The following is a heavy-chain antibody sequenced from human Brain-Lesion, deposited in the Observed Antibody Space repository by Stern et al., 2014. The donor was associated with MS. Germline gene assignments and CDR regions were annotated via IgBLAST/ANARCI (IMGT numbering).Heavy chain of an antibody. CDR2: ISPKSGGT. CDR1: GYTFTGYY. Sequence: QVQLLQSGAEVKKPGASVKVSCKASGYTFTGYYMHWVRQAPGQRLEWMGWISPKSGGTNYAQKFQGWVTMTRDASINTAYMELSRLRSDDTAVYYCATYYYDSTGYNDFWGQGTLVTVSS. V-gene: IGHV1-2*04. CDR3: ATYYYDSTGYNDF. J-gene: IGHJ4*02. D-gene: IGHD3-22*01.